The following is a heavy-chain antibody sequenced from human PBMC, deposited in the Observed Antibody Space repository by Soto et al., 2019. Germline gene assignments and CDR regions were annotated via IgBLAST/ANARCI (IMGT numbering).Heavy chain of an antibody. J-gene: IGHJ4*02. V-gene: IGHV3-74*01. CDR3: ARGDGDYYDGNGYLGRH. D-gene: IGHD3-22*01. CDR1: GFTFSSYW. Sequence: GGSLRLSCAASGFTFSSYWMHWVRQAPGKGLVWVSRINSDGSRTSYADSAKGRFTISRDNAKNTVYLQMNSLRAVDTSVYYCARGDGDYYDGNGYLGRHWGQGTLVTVS. CDR2: INSDGSRT.